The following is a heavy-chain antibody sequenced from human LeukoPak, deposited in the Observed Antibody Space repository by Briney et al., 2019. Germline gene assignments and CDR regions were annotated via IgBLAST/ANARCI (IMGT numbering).Heavy chain of an antibody. V-gene: IGHV3-64*01. CDR3: ARVDYCSSTSCTDTPAFDI. CDR1: GFTFSSYA. J-gene: IGHJ3*02. CDR2: ISSNGGST. Sequence: GGSLRLSCAASGFTFSSYAMHWVRQAPGKGLEYVSAISSNGGSTYYANSVKGRFTISRDNSKNTLYLQMNSLRAEDTAVYYCARVDYCSSTSCTDTPAFDIWGQGTMVTVSS. D-gene: IGHD2-2*01.